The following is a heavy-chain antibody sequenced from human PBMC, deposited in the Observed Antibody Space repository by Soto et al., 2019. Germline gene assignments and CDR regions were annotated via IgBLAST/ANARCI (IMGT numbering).Heavy chain of an antibody. CDR1: GGSISSYY. D-gene: IGHD3-22*01. CDR3: ARGSDSSGYSNDACDI. V-gene: IGHV4-59*01. J-gene: IGHJ3*02. CDR2: IYYSGST. Sequence: PSENLSLTSTVSGGSISSYYWSWIRQPPGKGLEWIGYIYYSGSTNYNPSLKSRVTISVDTSKNQFSLKLSSVTAADTAVYYCARGSDSSGYSNDACDIGGQGTMVT.